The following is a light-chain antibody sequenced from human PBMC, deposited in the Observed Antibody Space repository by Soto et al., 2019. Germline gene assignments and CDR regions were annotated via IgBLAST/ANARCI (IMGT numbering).Light chain of an antibody. CDR3: QQFDDSVT. Sequence: DIVMTQSPDSLAVSLGERATINCKSSQSVLYSSNNKNYLAWYQQKPGQAPRLLIYGTSDRATGTPDRFSGSGSGTDFTLTISRLEPEDSAVYYCQQFDDSVTFGQGTRLEIK. CDR1: QSVLYSSNNKNY. V-gene: IGKV4-1*01. CDR2: GTS. J-gene: IGKJ5*01.